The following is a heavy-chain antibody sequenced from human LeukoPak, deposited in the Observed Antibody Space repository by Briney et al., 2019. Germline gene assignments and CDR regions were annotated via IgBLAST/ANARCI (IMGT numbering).Heavy chain of an antibody. D-gene: IGHD3-10*01. CDR3: ARAPTYGSGSSFDY. J-gene: IGHJ4*02. CDR1: GSTFRDYD. CDR2: ISSSDRTI. V-gene: IGHV3-11*01. Sequence: GGSLRLSCAASGSTFRDYDMTWIRQAPGKGLEWVSYISSSDRTIYNAESVKGRFTISRDNAKNSLYLQMNSLRAEDTAVYYCARAPTYGSGSSFDYWGQGTLVTVSS.